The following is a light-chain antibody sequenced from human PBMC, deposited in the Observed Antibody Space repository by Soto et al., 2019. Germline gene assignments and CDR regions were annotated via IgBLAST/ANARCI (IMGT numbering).Light chain of an antibody. V-gene: IGLV2-8*01. CDR3: SLYTSSSTYV. CDR1: SSDVGAYNY. J-gene: IGLJ1*01. Sequence: QSVLTQPPSASGSPGQSVTISCTGTSSDVGAYNYVSWYQQHPGKAPKLMIYEVSKRPSGVPDRFSGSKSGNTASLTVSGLQAEDEADYYCSLYTSSSTYVFGTGTKVTVL. CDR2: EVS.